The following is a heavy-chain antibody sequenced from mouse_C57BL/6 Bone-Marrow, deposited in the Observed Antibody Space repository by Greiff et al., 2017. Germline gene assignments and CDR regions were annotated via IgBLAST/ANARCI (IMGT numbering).Heavy chain of an antibody. CDR2: IYPGSGNT. D-gene: IGHD2-5*01. J-gene: IGHJ4*01. CDR3: AIAYYSNYPYYAMDY. CDR1: GYSFTSYY. V-gene: IGHV1-66*01. Sequence: VQLQQSGPELVKPGASVKISCKASGYSFTSYYIHWVKQRPGQGLEWIGWIYPGSGNTKYNEKFKGKATLTADTSSSTAYMQLSSLTSEDSAVYYCAIAYYSNYPYYAMDYWGQGTSVTVSS.